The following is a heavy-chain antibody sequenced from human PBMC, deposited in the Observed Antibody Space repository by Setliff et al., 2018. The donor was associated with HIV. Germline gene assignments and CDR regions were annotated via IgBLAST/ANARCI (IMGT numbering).Heavy chain of an antibody. J-gene: IGHJ4*02. D-gene: IGHD3-10*01. CDR1: GFTFSSYS. CDR3: ARARTGVTMVRGAMSI. CDR2: ISSSSSTI. Sequence: GGSLRLSCAASGFTFSSYSMNWVRQAPGKGLEWVSYISSSSSTIYYADSVKGRFTISRDNSKNTLYLQMNSLGPEDTAVYYCARARTGVTMVRGAMSIWGQGTLVTVSS. V-gene: IGHV3-48*01.